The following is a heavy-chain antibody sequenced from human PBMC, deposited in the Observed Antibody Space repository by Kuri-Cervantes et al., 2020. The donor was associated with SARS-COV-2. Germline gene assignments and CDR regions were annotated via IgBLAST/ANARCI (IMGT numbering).Heavy chain of an antibody. J-gene: IGHJ4*02. CDR1: GGPISSSNW. CDR3: ARSMEYSSSSAHFDY. CDR2: IYHSGST. Sequence: SCAVSGGPISSSNWWSWVRQPPGKGLEWIGEIYHSGSTNYNPSLKSRVTISVDKSRNQFSLKLSSVTAADTAVYYCARSMEYSSSSAHFDYWGQGTLVTVSS. V-gene: IGHV4-4*02. D-gene: IGHD6-6*01.